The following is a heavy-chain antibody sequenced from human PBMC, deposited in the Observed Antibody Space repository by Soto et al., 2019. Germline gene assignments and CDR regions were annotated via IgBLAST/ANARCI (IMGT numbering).Heavy chain of an antibody. CDR2: IKSKTDGGTT. D-gene: IGHD2-21*02. V-gene: IGHV3-15*07. Sequence: EVPLVESGGGLVKPGESLRLSCAASGFTFSNGWMNWVRQAPGKGLEWVGRIKSKTDGGTTDYAPPVKGRFTISRDDSKNTLYLQMNSLKIEDTAVYYCTTDPHCGGDCPRGYWGQGTLVTVSS. CDR3: TTDPHCGGDCPRGY. CDR1: GFTFSNGW. J-gene: IGHJ4*02.